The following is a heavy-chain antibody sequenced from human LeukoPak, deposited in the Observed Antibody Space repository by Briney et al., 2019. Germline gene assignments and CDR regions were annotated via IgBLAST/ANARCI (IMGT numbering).Heavy chain of an antibody. CDR1: GGSFSGYY. D-gene: IGHD2-2*01. V-gene: IGHV4-34*01. CDR2: INHSGST. J-gene: IGHJ4*02. Sequence: PSETLSLTCAVYGGSFSGYYWSWIRQPPGKGLEWIGEINHSGSTNYNPSHKSRVTISVDTSKNQFSLKLSSATAADTAVYYCARDAFYCSSTSCYGTRLYYCDYWGQGTLVTVSS. CDR3: ARDAFYCSSTSCYGTRLYYCDY.